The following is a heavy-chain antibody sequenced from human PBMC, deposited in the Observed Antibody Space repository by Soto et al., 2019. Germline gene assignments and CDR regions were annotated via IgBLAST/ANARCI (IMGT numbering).Heavy chain of an antibody. CDR3: ARRSNYYGSVRNFDY. D-gene: IGHD3-10*01. CDR1: GGSISSSSYY. V-gene: IGHV4-39*01. J-gene: IGHJ4*02. Sequence: SGTLSLTGTVSGGSISSSSYYWGWIRQPPGKGLEWIGSIYYSGSTYYNPSLKSRVTISVDTSKNQFSLKLSSVTAADTAVYYCARRSNYYGSVRNFDYWGQGTLVTVSS. CDR2: IYYSGST.